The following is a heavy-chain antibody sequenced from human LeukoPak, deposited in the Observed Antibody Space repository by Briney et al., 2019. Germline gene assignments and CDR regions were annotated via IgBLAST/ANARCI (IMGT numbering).Heavy chain of an antibody. CDR1: GYTFTNYW. Sequence: GESLKISCKGSGYTFTNYWIAWVRQMPGKGLEWMGIIYAGDSDTRYSPSFQGQVTISADRSISTAYLQWSGLKASDTAMYYCARRVDSGFSFDFWGQGTLVTVSS. J-gene: IGHJ4*02. CDR3: ARRVDSGFSFDF. D-gene: IGHD3-22*01. CDR2: IYAGDSDT. V-gene: IGHV5-51*01.